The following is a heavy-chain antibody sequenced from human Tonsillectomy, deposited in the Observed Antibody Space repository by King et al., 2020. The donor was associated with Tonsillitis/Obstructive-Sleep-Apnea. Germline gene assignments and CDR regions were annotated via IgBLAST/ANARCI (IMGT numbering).Heavy chain of an antibody. Sequence: QLVQSGAEVKKPGESLKISCKGSGYSFTSYWIGWVRQMPGKGLEWMGIIYPGDSDTRYSPSFQGQVTISADKSISTAYLQWSSLKASDTAMYYCSRRPRVWGVKEKNWFDPWGQGTLVTVSS. CDR3: SRRPRVWGVKEKNWFDP. V-gene: IGHV5-51*01. CDR2: IYPGDSDT. D-gene: IGHD7-27*01. J-gene: IGHJ5*02. CDR1: GYSFTSYW.